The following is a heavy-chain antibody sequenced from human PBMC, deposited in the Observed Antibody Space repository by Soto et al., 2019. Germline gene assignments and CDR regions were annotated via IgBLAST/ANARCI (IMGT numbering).Heavy chain of an antibody. CDR2: IKSKTDGGTT. V-gene: IGHV3-15*01. D-gene: IGHD1-26*01. Sequence: GESLKISCAASGFTFSNAWMSWVRQAPGKGLEWVGRIKSKTDGGTTDYAAPVKGRFTISRDDSKNTLYLQMNSLKTEDTAVYYCTPDRALWELPYYDYWGQGTLVTVSS. J-gene: IGHJ4*02. CDR3: TPDRALWELPYYDY. CDR1: GFTFSNAW.